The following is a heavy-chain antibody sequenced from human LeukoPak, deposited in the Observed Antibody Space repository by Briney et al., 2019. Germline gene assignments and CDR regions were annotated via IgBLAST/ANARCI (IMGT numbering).Heavy chain of an antibody. CDR2: ISESVGGT. CDR3: AKRGVVIRGVLVIGFHKEAYYFDY. Sequence: PGGSLRLSCVVSGHYGMSWVRQAPGEGLEGVSGISESVGGTNYADSVKGRFTISRDNSLNTLYLQMNSLRAEDTAVYFCAKRGVVIRGVLVIGFHKEAYYFDYWGQGILVTVSS. CDR1: GHYG. D-gene: IGHD3-10*01. V-gene: IGHV3-23*01. J-gene: IGHJ4*02.